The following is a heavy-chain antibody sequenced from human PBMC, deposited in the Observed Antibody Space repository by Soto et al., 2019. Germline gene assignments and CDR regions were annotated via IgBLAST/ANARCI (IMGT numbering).Heavy chain of an antibody. CDR2: INSDGSST. CDR3: ARGGSLNWYFDL. D-gene: IGHD1-26*01. V-gene: IGHV3-74*01. CDR1: GFTFSSYW. J-gene: IGHJ2*01. Sequence: EVQLVESGGGLVQPGGSLRLSCAASGFTFSSYWMHWVRQAPGKGLVWVSRINSDGSSTSYADSVKGRLTISRDNAKNTLYLQMNSLRAEDTAVHYCARGGSLNWYFDLWGRGTLVTVSS.